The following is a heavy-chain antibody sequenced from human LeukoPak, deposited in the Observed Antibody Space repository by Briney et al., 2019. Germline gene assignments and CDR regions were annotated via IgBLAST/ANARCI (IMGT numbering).Heavy chain of an antibody. CDR3: ARRADRYYYMDV. V-gene: IGHV3-48*01. Sequence: GGSLILSCGASGFTFSSYAMHWVRQAPGKGLEWVSYISSSSSTIYYADSVKGRFTISRDNAKNSLYLQMNSLRAEDTALYYCARRADRYYYMDVWGKGTTVTVSS. CDR2: ISSSSSTI. CDR1: GFTFSSYA. J-gene: IGHJ6*03. D-gene: IGHD3-16*02.